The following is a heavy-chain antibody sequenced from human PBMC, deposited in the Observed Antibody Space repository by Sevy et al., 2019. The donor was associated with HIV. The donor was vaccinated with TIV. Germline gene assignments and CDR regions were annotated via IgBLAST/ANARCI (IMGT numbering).Heavy chain of an antibody. CDR2: ISSSSDYI. Sequence: GSLRLSCAASGFSFSTYNINWVRQAPGEGLEWVSSISSSSDYIYYADSVKGRFTISRDNANNSLYLQMNSLRAGDTAVYYCARFGRSGGMVTAHHFDYWGQGTLVTVSS. CDR3: ARFGRSGGMVTAHHFDY. V-gene: IGHV3-21*01. CDR1: GFSFSTYN. J-gene: IGHJ4*02. D-gene: IGHD2-21*02.